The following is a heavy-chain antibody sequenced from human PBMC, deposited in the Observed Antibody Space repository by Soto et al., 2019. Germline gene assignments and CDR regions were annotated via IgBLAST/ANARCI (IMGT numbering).Heavy chain of an antibody. V-gene: IGHV4-34*01. CDR1: GGSFSGYY. Sequence: SETLSLTCAVYGGSFSGYYWSWIRQPPGKGREWIGEINHSGSTNYNPSLKRRVTISVDTSKNQFSLKLSSVTAADTAVYYCARGRDYYDFWSGYHYGMDVWGQGTTVTVSS. CDR2: INHSGST. J-gene: IGHJ6*02. CDR3: ARGRDYYDFWSGYHYGMDV. D-gene: IGHD3-3*01.